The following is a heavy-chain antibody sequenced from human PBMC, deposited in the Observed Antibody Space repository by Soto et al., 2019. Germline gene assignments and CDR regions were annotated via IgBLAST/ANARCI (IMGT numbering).Heavy chain of an antibody. V-gene: IGHV3-30*04. CDR1: GFTFSSYA. J-gene: IGHJ3*02. CDR2: ISYDGSNK. CDR3: ASQRRTTGTPLNAFYI. D-gene: IGHD1-1*01. Sequence: GGSLRLSCAASGFTFSSYAMHWVRQAPGKGLEWVAVISYDGSNKYYADSVKGRFTISRDNSKNTLYLQMNSLRAEDTAVYYCASQRRTTGTPLNAFYIWGQGTMVTVSS.